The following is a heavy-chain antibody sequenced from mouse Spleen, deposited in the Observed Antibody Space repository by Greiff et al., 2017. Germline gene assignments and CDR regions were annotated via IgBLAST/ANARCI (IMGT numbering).Heavy chain of an antibody. J-gene: IGHJ1*01. CDR2: INPSSGYT. CDR3: ARWSNYGYFDV. Sequence: VQLQQSGAELARPGASVKMSCKASGYTFTSYTMHWVKQRPGQGLEWIGYINPSSGYTKYNQKFKDKATLTADKSSSTAYMQLSSLTSEDSAVYYCARWSNYGYFDVWGAGTTVTVSS. CDR1: GYTFTSYT. V-gene: IGHV1-4*01. D-gene: IGHD2-5*01.